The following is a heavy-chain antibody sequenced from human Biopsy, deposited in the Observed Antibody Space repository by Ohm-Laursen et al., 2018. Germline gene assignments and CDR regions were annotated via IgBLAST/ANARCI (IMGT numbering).Heavy chain of an antibody. Sequence: GSLRLSCAASGLTFTTALMSWVRQAPGKGLEWVGRIKSKTDGGTIDYAASVKGRIIISRDDSKKTVYLQMNNLKTEDTGVYYYTTYQYWGQGTLVTVSS. CDR1: GLTFTTAL. CDR3: TTYQY. CDR2: IKSKTDGGTI. D-gene: IGHD3-16*02. V-gene: IGHV3-15*01. J-gene: IGHJ4*02.